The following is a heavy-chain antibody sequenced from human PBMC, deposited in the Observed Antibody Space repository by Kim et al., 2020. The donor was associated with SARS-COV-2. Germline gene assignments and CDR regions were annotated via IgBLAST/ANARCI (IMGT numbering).Heavy chain of an antibody. Sequence: ASVKVSCRGSGYSFTNHAINWVRQAPGQGLEWMGWIDTSTGTPTYAQGFTGRFVFSLDTSVTTAYLQLTSLKTEDTALYFLARDHCTNTSCFDPWGQGTL. CDR3: ARDHCTNTSCFDP. CDR2: IDTSTGTP. J-gene: IGHJ5*02. D-gene: IGHD2-8*01. V-gene: IGHV7-4-1*02. CDR1: GYSFTNHA.